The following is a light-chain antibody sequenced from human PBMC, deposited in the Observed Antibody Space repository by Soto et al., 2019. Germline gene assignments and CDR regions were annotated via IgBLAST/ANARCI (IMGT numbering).Light chain of an antibody. Sequence: DVVMTQSPLSLPVTLGQPASISCRSSQTLVYSDGNTYLNWFQQRPGQSPRRLIYKVSNRDPGVPDRFSGSGSGTDFTLKISRVEAEYVGVYYCMQGTHWPLTFGGGTKVEIK. CDR1: QTLVYSDGNTY. CDR2: KVS. CDR3: MQGTHWPLT. V-gene: IGKV2-30*01. J-gene: IGKJ4*01.